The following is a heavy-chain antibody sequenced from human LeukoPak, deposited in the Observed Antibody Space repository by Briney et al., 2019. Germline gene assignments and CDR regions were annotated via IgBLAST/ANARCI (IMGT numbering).Heavy chain of an antibody. CDR3: ARVGSSWGTGVYYYYYYLDV. CDR2: IYYSGSN. CDR1: GGSISSYY. V-gene: IGHV4-59*01. Sequence: SETLSLTCTVSGGSISSYYWRWIRQPPGKGMEGIGYIYYSGSNNYNPSLKRGVTISVYTSKNQFSLKLSSVTAADTAVYYCARVGSSWGTGVYYYYYYLDVWGKGTTVTVSS. D-gene: IGHD6-13*01. J-gene: IGHJ6*03.